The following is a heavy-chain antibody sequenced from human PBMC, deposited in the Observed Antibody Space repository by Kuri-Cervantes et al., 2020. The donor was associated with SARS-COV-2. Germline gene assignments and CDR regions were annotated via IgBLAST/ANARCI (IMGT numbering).Heavy chain of an antibody. CDR1: GGTFSSYA. D-gene: IGHD3-22*01. CDR2: IIPIFGTA. Sequence: SVKVSCKASGGTFSSYAISWVRQAPGQGLEWMGGIIPIFGTANYAQKFQGRVTITADESTSTAYMELSSLRSEDTAVYYCARADHYYDSSGYSQETFDYWGQGTLVTVSS. V-gene: IGHV1-69*13. CDR3: ARADHYYDSSGYSQETFDY. J-gene: IGHJ4*02.